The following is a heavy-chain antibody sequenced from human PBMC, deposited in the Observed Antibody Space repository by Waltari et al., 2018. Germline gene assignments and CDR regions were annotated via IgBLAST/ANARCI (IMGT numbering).Heavy chain of an antibody. J-gene: IGHJ4*02. V-gene: IGHV4-34*01. CDR2: INHSGST. CDR1: CGSFSGYY. CDR3: ARDHDVQWLVRGGYYFDY. D-gene: IGHD6-19*01. Sequence: QVQLQQWGAGLLKPSETLSLTCAVYCGSFSGYYWSWIRQPLWKGLEWIGEINHSGSTNYNPSLKSRVTMSVDTSKIQISLKLRPVTAAEAAVYYCARDHDVQWLVRGGYYFDYWGQGTLVTVSS.